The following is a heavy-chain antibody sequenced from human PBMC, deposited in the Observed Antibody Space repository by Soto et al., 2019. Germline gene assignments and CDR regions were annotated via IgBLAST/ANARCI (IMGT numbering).Heavy chain of an antibody. V-gene: IGHV1-69*13. J-gene: IGHJ3*02. CDR1: GGTFSSYA. D-gene: IGHD3-22*01. CDR3: ARDRLDGVTMIVVVQGVGAFDI. Sequence: SVKVSCKASGGTFSSYAISWVRQAPGQGLEWMGGIIPIFGTANYAQKFQGRVTITADESTSTAYMELSSLRSEDTAVYYCARDRLDGVTMIVVVQGVGAFDIWGQGTMVTV. CDR2: IIPIFGTA.